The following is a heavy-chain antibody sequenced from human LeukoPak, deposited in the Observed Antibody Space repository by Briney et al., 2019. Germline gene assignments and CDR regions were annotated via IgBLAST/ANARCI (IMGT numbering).Heavy chain of an antibody. J-gene: IGHJ4*02. V-gene: IGHV4-59*02. CDR2: ISSGGST. D-gene: IGHD5-12*01. CDR3: ARGDDYKSTLFDY. CDR1: GDTVTRYF. Sequence: SESLSLTCTVSGDTVTRYFWKWIRQPPGKELEWIGYISSGGSTNYNPSLKSRVTISIDTSKNQFSLKLTSATAADTAVYYCARGDDYKSTLFDYWGQGTLVTVSS.